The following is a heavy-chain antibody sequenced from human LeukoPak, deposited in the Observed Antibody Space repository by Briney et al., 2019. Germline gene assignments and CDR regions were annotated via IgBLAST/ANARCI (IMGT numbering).Heavy chain of an antibody. D-gene: IGHD1-26*01. V-gene: IGHV4-59*01. Sequence: SETLSLTCTVSGGSISSYYWSWIRQPPGLGLEWIGCIYYSGSTNYSPSLKSRVTISVDTSKDQFSLRLTSVTAADTAVYYCARSFLGDWYFDLWGRGTLVTVSS. CDR2: IYYSGST. J-gene: IGHJ2*01. CDR3: ARSFLGDWYFDL. CDR1: GGSISSYY.